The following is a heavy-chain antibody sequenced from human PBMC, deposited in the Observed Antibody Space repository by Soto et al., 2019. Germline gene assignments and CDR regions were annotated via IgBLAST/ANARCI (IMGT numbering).Heavy chain of an antibody. D-gene: IGHD6-13*01. V-gene: IGHV4-59*08. J-gene: IGHJ5*02. CDR2: IYYSGST. Sequence: SETLSLTCTVSGGSISSYYWSCIRQPPGKGLEWIGYIYYSGSTNYNPSLKSRVTISVDTSKNQFSLKLSSVTAADTAVYYCARLGIAAAGVNWFDPWGQGTLVTVSS. CDR3: ARLGIAAAGVNWFDP. CDR1: GGSISSYY.